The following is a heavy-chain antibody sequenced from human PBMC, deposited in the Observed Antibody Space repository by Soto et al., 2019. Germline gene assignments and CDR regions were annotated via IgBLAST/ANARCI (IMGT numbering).Heavy chain of an antibody. CDR3: TSDDVGPDIVWFGESRGY. CDR1: GFTFSNAW. Sequence: PGGSLRLSCAASGFTFSNAWMNWVRQAPGKGLEWVGRIKSKTDGGTTDYAAPVKGRFTISRDDSKNPLYLQMNSLKTEDTAVYYCTSDDVGPDIVWFGESRGYWGQGTLVTVSS. D-gene: IGHD3-10*01. J-gene: IGHJ4*02. CDR2: IKSKTDGGTT. V-gene: IGHV3-15*07.